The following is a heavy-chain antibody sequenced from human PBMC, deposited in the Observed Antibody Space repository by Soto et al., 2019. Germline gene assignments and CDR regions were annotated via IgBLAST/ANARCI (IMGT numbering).Heavy chain of an antibody. Sequence: QVQLQESGPGLVKPSETLSLTCTVSGGSISSYYWSWIRQPPGKGLEWIGYIYYSGSTNYNPSLKSRVTISVDTSKNQFSLKLSSVTAADTAVYYCARGLGYYYYYCIDVWGKGTTVTVSS. J-gene: IGHJ6*03. CDR1: GGSISSYY. D-gene: IGHD3-16*01. V-gene: IGHV4-59*01. CDR2: IYYSGST. CDR3: ARGLGYYYYYCIDV.